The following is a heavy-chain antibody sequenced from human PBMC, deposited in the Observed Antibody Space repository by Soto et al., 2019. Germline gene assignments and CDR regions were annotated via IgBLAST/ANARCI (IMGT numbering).Heavy chain of an antibody. Sequence: SVKVSCKASGVAFSIYGISWVRQAPGQGLEWMGGIIPIFGTANYAQKFQGRVTITADESTSTAYMELSSLRSEDTAVYYCARGDATYIVVTTYNGMDIWGQGTTLTVSS. CDR2: IIPIFGTA. J-gene: IGHJ6*02. D-gene: IGHD4-17*01. CDR3: ARGDATYIVVTTYNGMDI. V-gene: IGHV1-69*13. CDR1: GVAFSIYG.